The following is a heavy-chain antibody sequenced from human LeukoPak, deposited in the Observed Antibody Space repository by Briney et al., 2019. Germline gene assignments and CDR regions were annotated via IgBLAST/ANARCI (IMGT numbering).Heavy chain of an antibody. CDR1: GGSISSGSYY. CDR3: ARDRQPLLYEDSFDI. Sequence: SETLSLTCSVSGGSISSGSYYWSWIRQPAGKGLEWIGRIYTSGNTNYNPSLKSRVTISLDTSKNQFSLKLSSVTAADTAVYYCARDRQPLLYEDSFDIWGQGTMVTVSS. D-gene: IGHD2-2*02. CDR2: IYTSGNT. V-gene: IGHV4-61*02. J-gene: IGHJ3*02.